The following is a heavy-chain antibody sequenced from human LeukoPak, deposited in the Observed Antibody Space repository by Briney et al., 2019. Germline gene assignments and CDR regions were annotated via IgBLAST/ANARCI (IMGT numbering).Heavy chain of an antibody. J-gene: IGHJ3*01. Sequence: GGSLRLSCAAAGFTFNNYAMSWVRQAPGKGLEWVSSISSSSSYIYYADSVKGRFTISRDNSKNTLYLQMNSLRAEDTAVYYCAKRHGTSWGQGTMVTVSS. CDR2: ISSSSSYI. CDR1: GFTFNNYA. V-gene: IGHV3-23*01. D-gene: IGHD2-2*01. CDR3: AKRHGTS.